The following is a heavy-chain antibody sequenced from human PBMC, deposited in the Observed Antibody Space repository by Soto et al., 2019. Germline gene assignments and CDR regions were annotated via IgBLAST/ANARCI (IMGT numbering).Heavy chain of an antibody. CDR3: AKTLYYYDSSGYQ. V-gene: IGHV3-23*01. Sequence: GVSLRLSFAASGFTFSSYSMSWVRQAPGKGLEWVSAISGSGGSTYYADSVKGRFTISRDNSKNTLYLQMNSLRAEDTAVYYCAKTLYYYDSSGYQWGQGTLVTVS. CDR2: ISGSGGST. J-gene: IGHJ4*02. CDR1: GFTFSSYS. D-gene: IGHD3-22*01.